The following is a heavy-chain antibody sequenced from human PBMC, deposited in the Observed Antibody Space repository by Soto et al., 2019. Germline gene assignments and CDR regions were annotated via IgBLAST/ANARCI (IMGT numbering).Heavy chain of an antibody. J-gene: IGHJ6*03. V-gene: IGHV3-53*04. Sequence: PGESLKISCAASGFTVSSNYMSWVRQAPGKGLEWVSVIYSGGSTYYADSVKGRFTISRHNSKNTLYLQMNSLRAEDTAVYYCARAPTPFGVVMGGYYYYYYMDVWGKGTTVTVSS. CDR2: IYSGGST. CDR1: GFTVSSNY. CDR3: ARAPTPFGVVMGGYYYYYYMDV. D-gene: IGHD3-3*01.